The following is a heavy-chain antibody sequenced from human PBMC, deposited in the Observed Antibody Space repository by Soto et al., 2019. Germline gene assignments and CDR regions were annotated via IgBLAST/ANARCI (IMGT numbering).Heavy chain of an antibody. CDR1: GGAFGRYS. CDR3: ARGDEMTAVTIFEY. V-gene: IGHV1-69*01. J-gene: IGHJ4*02. Sequence: QVQLEQSGPEVKRPGTSVKVSCKSSGGAFGRYSVSWVRQAPGQGLEWIGGVIPVFNTSNYSLKFQGRVAIFADLSTHTVFMDLRSLRSEDTALYYWARGDEMTAVTIFEYWGQGTLVNVSS. D-gene: IGHD4-17*01. CDR2: VIPVFNTS.